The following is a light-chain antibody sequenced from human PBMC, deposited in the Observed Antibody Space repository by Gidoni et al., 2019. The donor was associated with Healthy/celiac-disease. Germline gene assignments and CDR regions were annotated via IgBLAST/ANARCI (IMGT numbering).Light chain of an antibody. CDR2: WAS. CDR3: QQYYSTPWT. CDR1: QSVLYSSHNKNY. V-gene: IGKV4-1*01. Sequence: DIVMTQSPDSLAVSLGERATINCKSSQSVLYSSHNKNYLAWYQQKPGQPPKLLIYWASTRESGVPDRFSGSGSGTDFTLTNSSLQAEDVAVYYCQQYYSTPWTFXXXTKVEIK. J-gene: IGKJ1*01.